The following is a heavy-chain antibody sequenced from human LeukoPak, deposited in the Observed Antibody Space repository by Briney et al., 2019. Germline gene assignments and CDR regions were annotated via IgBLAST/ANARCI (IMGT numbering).Heavy chain of an antibody. J-gene: IGHJ4*02. Sequence: PGGSLRLSCAASGFTFSSYAMSWVRQAPGKGLEWASAISGSGGSTYYADSVKGRFTISRDNSKNTLYLQMNSLRTEDTAVYYCAKDTSIAARPAPLDYWGQGTLVTVSS. D-gene: IGHD6-6*01. V-gene: IGHV3-23*01. CDR3: AKDTSIAARPAPLDY. CDR2: ISGSGGST. CDR1: GFTFSSYA.